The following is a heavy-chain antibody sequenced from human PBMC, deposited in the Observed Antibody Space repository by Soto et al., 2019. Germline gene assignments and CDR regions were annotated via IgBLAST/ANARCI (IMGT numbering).Heavy chain of an antibody. CDR2: ISSSSSYI. J-gene: IGHJ4*02. Sequence: EVQLVESGGGLVKPGGSLRLSCAASGFTFSSYSMNWVRQAPGKGLEWVSAISSSSSYIYYADSVKGRFTISRDNAKNSLYLQMNSLRAEDTAVYYCARDQGVAVITYFDYWGQGTLVTVSS. V-gene: IGHV3-21*01. CDR1: GFTFSSYS. D-gene: IGHD3-22*01. CDR3: ARDQGVAVITYFDY.